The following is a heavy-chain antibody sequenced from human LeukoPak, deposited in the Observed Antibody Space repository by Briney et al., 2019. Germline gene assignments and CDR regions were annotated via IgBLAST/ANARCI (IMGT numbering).Heavy chain of an antibody. CDR2: INPNSGGT. Sequence: GASVKVSCKASGYTFTVYYMHWVRQAPGQGLEWMGWINPNSGGTNYAQKFQGRVTMTRDTSISTAYMELSSLTSDDTAVYYCARELLPAVTEGWFDPWGQGTLVTVSS. J-gene: IGHJ5*02. D-gene: IGHD2-2*01. CDR1: GYTFTVYY. CDR3: ARELLPAVTEGWFDP. V-gene: IGHV1-2*02.